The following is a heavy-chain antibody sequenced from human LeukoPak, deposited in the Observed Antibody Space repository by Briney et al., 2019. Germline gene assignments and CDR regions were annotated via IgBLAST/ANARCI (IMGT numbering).Heavy chain of an antibody. CDR3: ARDRRSSAGFVVPAAISPFDY. J-gene: IGHJ4*02. D-gene: IGHD2-2*02. CDR2: IKQDGSDK. Sequence: PGGSLRLSSAASGFTFTKYWMTWVRQAPGKGLEWVGNIKQDGSDKNYMDSVKGRFTISRDNTKNSVYLQMSSLRAEDTAVYYCARDRRSSAGFVVPAAISPFDYWGQGTLVTVSS. V-gene: IGHV3-7*01. CDR1: GFTFTKYW.